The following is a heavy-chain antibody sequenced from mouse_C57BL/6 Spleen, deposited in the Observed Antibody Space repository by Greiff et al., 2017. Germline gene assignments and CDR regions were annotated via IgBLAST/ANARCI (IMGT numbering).Heavy chain of an antibody. CDR1: GYAFSSYW. V-gene: IGHV1-80*01. CDR2: IYPGDGDT. Sequence: QVQLQQSGAELVKPGASVKISCKASGYAFSSYWMNWVKQRPGTGLEWIGQIYPGDGDTNYNGKFKGKATLTADKSSSTAYMQLSSLTSEDSAVYFCARGPIYYYGSSFFDYWGQGTTLTVSS. D-gene: IGHD1-1*01. J-gene: IGHJ2*01. CDR3: ARGPIYYYGSSFFDY.